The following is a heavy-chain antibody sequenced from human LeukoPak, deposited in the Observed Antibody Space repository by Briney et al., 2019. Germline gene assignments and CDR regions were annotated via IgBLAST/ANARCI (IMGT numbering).Heavy chain of an antibody. CDR1: GGSISSYY. J-gene: IGHJ6*02. D-gene: IGHD6-13*01. V-gene: IGHV4-59*01. Sequence: SETLSLTCTVSGGSISSYYWSWIRQPPGKGLEWIGYIYYSGSTNYNPSLKSRVTISVDTSKNQFSLKLSSVTAADTAVYYCARAASSSWYRGYYHYGMDVWGQGTTVTVYS. CDR3: ARAASSSWYRGYYHYGMDV. CDR2: IYYSGST.